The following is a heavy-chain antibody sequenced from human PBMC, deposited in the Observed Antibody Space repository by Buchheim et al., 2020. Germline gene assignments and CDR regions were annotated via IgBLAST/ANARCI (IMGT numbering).Heavy chain of an antibody. CDR1: GFTFSDYY. D-gene: IGHD3-10*01. Sequence: QVQLVESGGGLVKPGGSLRLSCAASGFTFSDYYMSWIRQAPGKGLEWVSYISDSSTYTNYADSVKGRFSISRDSAKNLLYLQMNSLRAEDTAVYHCARARGPNYYLGAYFDFWGQGTL. V-gene: IGHV3-11*06. CDR2: ISDSSTYT. CDR3: ARARGPNYYLGAYFDF. J-gene: IGHJ4*02.